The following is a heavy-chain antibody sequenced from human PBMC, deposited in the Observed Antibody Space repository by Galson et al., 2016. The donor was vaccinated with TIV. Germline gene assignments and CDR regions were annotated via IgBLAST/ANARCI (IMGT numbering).Heavy chain of an antibody. J-gene: IGHJ6*02. CDR1: GYSFTSYG. CDR3: ARDPTSNPRVVSHYYYYGMDV. Sequence: SVKVSCKASGYSFTSYGVSWVRQAPGQGLEWMGWISGYNENTYYTQNFQGRVTMTTDTSTSTAYLELRSLRSDDTAGHYCARDPTSNPRVVSHYYYYGMDVWGQGTTVTVS. V-gene: IGHV1-18*01. CDR2: ISGYNENT. D-gene: IGHD2-21*01.